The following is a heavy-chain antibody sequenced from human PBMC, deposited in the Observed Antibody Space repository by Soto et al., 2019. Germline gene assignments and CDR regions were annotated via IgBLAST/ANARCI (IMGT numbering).Heavy chain of an antibody. D-gene: IGHD3-22*01. V-gene: IGHV3-23*01. CDR2: ISGSGGST. J-gene: IGHJ4*02. CDR1: GFTFSSYA. CDR3: ANAQGDYYDSSGYPDY. Sequence: GGSLRLSCAASGFTFSSYAMSWVRQAPGKGLEWVSAISGSGGSTYYADSVKGRFTISRDNSKNTLYLQMSSLRAEDTAVYYCANAQGDYYDSSGYPDYWGQGTLVTVSS.